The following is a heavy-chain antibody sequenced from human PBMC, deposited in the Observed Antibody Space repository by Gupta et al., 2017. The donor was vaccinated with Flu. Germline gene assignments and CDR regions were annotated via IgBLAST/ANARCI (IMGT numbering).Heavy chain of an antibody. CDR3: VRERGPFDAFDI. CDR2: IWSNGNNK. V-gene: IGHV3-33*01. D-gene: IGHD3-10*01. J-gene: IGHJ3*02. Sequence: VRQAPGKGLEWGAVIWSNGNNKYYADSVKGRFTFSRDNSKSTLSLQMDSLRAEDTAIYYCVRERGPFDAFDIWGQGTMVTVSS.